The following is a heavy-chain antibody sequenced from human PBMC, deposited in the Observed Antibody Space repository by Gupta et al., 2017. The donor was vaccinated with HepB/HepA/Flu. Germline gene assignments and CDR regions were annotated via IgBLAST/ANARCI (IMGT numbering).Heavy chain of an antibody. V-gene: IGHV3-7*01. CDR1: GFSFSNDW. D-gene: IGHD2-2*03. CDR3: VRVDIS. J-gene: IGHJ5*02. Sequence: EVQLEESGGGLVQPGGSLRLSCAASGFSFSNDWMNWVRQVSGKGLEWVANISPDGSLRRYVDAVKGRCIISRDNAKNSLYLQLSSLRVEDTAVYYCVRVDISWGQGTLVTVSP. CDR2: ISPDGSLR.